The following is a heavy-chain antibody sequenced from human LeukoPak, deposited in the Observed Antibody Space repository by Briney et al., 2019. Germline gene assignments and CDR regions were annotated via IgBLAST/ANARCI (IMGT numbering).Heavy chain of an antibody. CDR3: ARARKYSSGVFDY. CDR2: IYYSGST. J-gene: IGHJ4*02. Sequence: PSETLSLTCTVSGGSISSSSYYWGWIRQPPGKGLEWIGSIYYSGSTYYNPSLKSRVTISVDTSKNQFSLKLSSVTAADTAVYYCARARKYSSGVFDYWGQGTLVTVSS. CDR1: GGSISSSSYY. D-gene: IGHD6-19*01. V-gene: IGHV4-39*01.